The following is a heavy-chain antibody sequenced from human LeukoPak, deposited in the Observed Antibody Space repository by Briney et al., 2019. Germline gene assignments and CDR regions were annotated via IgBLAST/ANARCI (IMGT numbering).Heavy chain of an antibody. CDR1: GGSISSSSYY. V-gene: IGHV4-39*07. D-gene: IGHD1-26*01. Sequence: SETLSLTCTVSGGSISSSSYYWGWIRQPPGKGLEWIGSIYYSGSTYYNPSLKSRVTISVDTSKNQFSLKLSSATAADTAVYYCAREQELGLCAFDIWGQGTMVTVSS. CDR2: IYYSGST. J-gene: IGHJ3*02. CDR3: AREQELGLCAFDI.